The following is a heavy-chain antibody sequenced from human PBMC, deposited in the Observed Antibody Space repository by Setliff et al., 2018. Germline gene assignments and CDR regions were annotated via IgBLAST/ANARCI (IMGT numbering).Heavy chain of an antibody. J-gene: IGHJ4*02. Sequence: ASVKVSCKASGYTLRNYAFAWGRQAPGQGLEWVGWISVYTGDTNYAQKFQGRVTLTTDTSTSTAYMELRSLTSDASAFYYCARAPSVELVTIRTNSWFTYWGQGTLVTSPQ. CDR2: ISVYTGDT. V-gene: IGHV1-18*01. D-gene: IGHD5-18*01. CDR1: GYTLRNYA. CDR3: ARAPSVELVTIRTNSWFTY.